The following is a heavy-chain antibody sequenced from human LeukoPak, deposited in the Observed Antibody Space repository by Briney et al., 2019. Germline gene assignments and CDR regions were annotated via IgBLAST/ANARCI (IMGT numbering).Heavy chain of an antibody. CDR2: ISNSGSYI. CDR1: GFSFSSHS. Sequence: PGGSLRLSCAASGFSFSSHSMNWVRQAPGKGLEWVSSISNSGSYIYYADSVKGRFTISRDNAKNSLYLQMNSMRAEDTAVYYCANHLACGSTSCPPFDYWGQGTLVTVSS. V-gene: IGHV3-21*01. D-gene: IGHD2-2*01. J-gene: IGHJ4*02. CDR3: ANHLACGSTSCPPFDY.